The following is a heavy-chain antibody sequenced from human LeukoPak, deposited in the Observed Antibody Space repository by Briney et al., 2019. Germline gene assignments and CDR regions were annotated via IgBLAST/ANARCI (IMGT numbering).Heavy chain of an antibody. Sequence: PGGSLRLSCAASGFTFTTYWMSWVRRAPGKGLEWVANIQQDGSEKYYVDSVKGRFTISRDNAKNSLYLQMNSLRAEDTAVYYCARREFGDGYNSFDYWGQGTLVTVSS. J-gene: IGHJ4*02. CDR2: IQQDGSEK. V-gene: IGHV3-7*01. CDR1: GFTFTTYW. CDR3: ARREFGDGYNSFDY. D-gene: IGHD5-24*01.